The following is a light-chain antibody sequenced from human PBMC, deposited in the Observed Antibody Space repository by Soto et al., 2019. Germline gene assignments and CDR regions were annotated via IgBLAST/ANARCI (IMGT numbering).Light chain of an antibody. V-gene: IGKV1-39*01. Sequence: DLQVTQSPSSLSASVGDRVTITCRANQNINSYLNWYQQKPGKAPKVLIYAASSLQSGVPSRFSGSGSGTDFTLTISSLQPEDFATYYCQQSYSTPFFGPGTKVDIK. CDR3: QQSYSTPF. CDR2: AAS. J-gene: IGKJ3*01. CDR1: QNINSY.